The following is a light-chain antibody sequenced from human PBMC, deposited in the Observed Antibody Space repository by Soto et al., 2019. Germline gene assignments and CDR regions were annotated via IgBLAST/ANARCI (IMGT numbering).Light chain of an antibody. CDR3: QQYGDSPRA. CDR2: DAS. V-gene: IGKV3-11*01. Sequence: EIVLTQSPATLSLSPGERATLSCRASENVYNYLAWYQQIPGQPPRLLIYDASNRATGIPARFSGSGSGTDFTLTISSLEPEDFAMYFCQQYGDSPRAFGQGTKVDIK. CDR1: ENVYNY. J-gene: IGKJ1*01.